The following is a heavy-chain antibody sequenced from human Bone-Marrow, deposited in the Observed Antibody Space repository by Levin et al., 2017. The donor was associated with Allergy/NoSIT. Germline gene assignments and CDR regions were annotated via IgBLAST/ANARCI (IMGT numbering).Heavy chain of an antibody. CDR3: ARDKNTGYAGDY. CDR1: GFTFRDYA. V-gene: IGHV3-30*09. Sequence: GESLKISCTASGFTFRDYALNWVRQAPGKGLEWVAVISYDGNKKYYAESVKGRFAISRDNSNNSISLLMNSLRPEDTAVYFCARDKNTGYAGDYWGQGTLVTVSS. J-gene: IGHJ4*02. CDR2: ISYDGNKK. D-gene: IGHD5-12*01.